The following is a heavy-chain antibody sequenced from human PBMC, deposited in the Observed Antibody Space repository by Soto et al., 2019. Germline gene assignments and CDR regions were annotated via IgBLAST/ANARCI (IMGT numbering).Heavy chain of an antibody. J-gene: IGHJ5*02. CDR3: AKAFGSGSYYYDWFDP. Sequence: RLSCAASGFTFSSYAMSWVRQAPGKGLEWVSAISGSGGSTYYADSVKGRFTISRDNSKNTLYLQMNSLRAEDTAVYYCAKAFGSGSYYYDWFDPPGQRTIVTVSS. D-gene: IGHD3-10*01. CDR1: GFTFSSYA. CDR2: ISGSGGST. V-gene: IGHV3-23*01.